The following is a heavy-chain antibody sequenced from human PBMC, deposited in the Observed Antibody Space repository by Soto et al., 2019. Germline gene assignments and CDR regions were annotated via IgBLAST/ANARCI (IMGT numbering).Heavy chain of an antibody. CDR1: GGSTSSDNY. J-gene: IGHJ4*02. D-gene: IGHD6-19*01. Sequence: SVTLSRTCSVAGGSTSSDNYWSWIRQPPGKRLEWIGHIYYSGNTDYNPSLKRRLAISIDTSKNQFSLKLSSVTAADTAVYFCARDGGESSDGSYYLDSWGKGSRVTVS. V-gene: IGHV4-30-4*01. CDR3: ARDGGESSDGSYYLDS. CDR2: IYYSGNT.